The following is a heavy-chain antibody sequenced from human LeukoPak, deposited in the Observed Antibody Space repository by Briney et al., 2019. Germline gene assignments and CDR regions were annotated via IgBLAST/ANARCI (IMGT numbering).Heavy chain of an antibody. D-gene: IGHD3-22*01. J-gene: IGHJ4*02. CDR3: ARDLFAYYYDNSGYYIFDY. Sequence: GGSLRLSCAASGFTFSDYYMSWIRQAPGKGLEWISYISSSGSTIYYAESVQGRFTMSRDNDKNSLYLQMNSLRAEDTAVYYCARDLFAYYYDNSGYYIFDYWGQGTLVTVSS. CDR2: ISSSGSTI. CDR1: GFTFSDYY. V-gene: IGHV3-11*04.